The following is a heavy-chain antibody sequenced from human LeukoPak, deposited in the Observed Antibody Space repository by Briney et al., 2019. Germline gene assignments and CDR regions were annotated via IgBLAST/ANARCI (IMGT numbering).Heavy chain of an antibody. V-gene: IGHV3-21*01. CDR3: ARARDCSSTSCYYYYYYGMDV. CDR2: ISSSSSYI. J-gene: IGHJ6*02. D-gene: IGHD2-2*01. Sequence: GGSLRLSCAASGFTFSSYSMNWVRQAPGKGLEWVSSISSSSSYIYYADSVEGRFTISRDNAKKSLYLQMNSLRAEDTAVYYCARARDCSSTSCYYYYYYGMDVWGQGTTVTVSS. CDR1: GFTFSSYS.